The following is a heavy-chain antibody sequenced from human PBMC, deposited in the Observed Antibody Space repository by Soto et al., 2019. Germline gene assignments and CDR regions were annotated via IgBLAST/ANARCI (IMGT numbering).Heavy chain of an antibody. V-gene: IGHV4-30-4*01. CDR1: GGSVSGVDYF. J-gene: IGHJ5*02. D-gene: IGHD2-21*01. Sequence: SETLSLTCTVSGGSVSGVDYFWSWIRQSPGKGLEWIGYIYYTGITHLNPSLKSRLTMAVDTSKDEFSLKLTSVSAADTAVYFCAREERKGIISWFDPWGQGTPVTVS. CDR2: IYYTGIT. CDR3: AREERKGIISWFDP.